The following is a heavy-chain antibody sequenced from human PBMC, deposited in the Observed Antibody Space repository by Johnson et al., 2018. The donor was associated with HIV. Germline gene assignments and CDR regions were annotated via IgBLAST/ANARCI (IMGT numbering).Heavy chain of an antibody. J-gene: IGHJ3*02. D-gene: IGHD2-2*01. Sequence: VQLVESGGGVVQPGRSLRLSCAASGFTFSSYGMHWVRQAPGKGLEWVSAIGTAGDTYYPGSVKGRFTISRENAKNSLYLQMNSLRAGDTAVYYCARDSASDAFDIWGQGTMVTVSS. V-gene: IGHV3-13*01. CDR1: GFTFSSYG. CDR3: ARDSASDAFDI. CDR2: IGTAGDT.